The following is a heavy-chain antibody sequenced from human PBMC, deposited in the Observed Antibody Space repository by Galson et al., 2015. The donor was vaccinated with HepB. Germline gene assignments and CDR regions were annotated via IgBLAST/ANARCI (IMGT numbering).Heavy chain of an antibody. Sequence: SLRLSCAASGFTFSNAWMSWVRQAPGKGLEWVGRIKSKTDGGTTDYAAPVKGRFTISRDDSKNTLYLQMNSLKTEDTAVYYCTTDSYCSSTSCYWGRVSYFDYWGQGTLVTVSS. CDR2: IKSKTDGGTT. J-gene: IGHJ4*02. CDR1: GFTFSNAW. V-gene: IGHV3-15*01. D-gene: IGHD2-2*01. CDR3: TTDSYCSSTSCYWGRVSYFDY.